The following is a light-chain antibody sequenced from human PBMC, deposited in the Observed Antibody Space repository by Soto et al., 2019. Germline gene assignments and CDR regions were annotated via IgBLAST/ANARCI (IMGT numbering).Light chain of an antibody. CDR1: QSVSSSY. CDR3: HQYSGSPFT. Sequence: EIVLTQSPGTLSLSPGERATLSCRASQSVSSSYLAWYQQKPGQAPRLLIYGASSRATGIPDRFSGSGSGTDFTLTISRLEPEDFAVYYCHQYSGSPFTFGPGTKVEIK. V-gene: IGKV3-20*01. J-gene: IGKJ3*01. CDR2: GAS.